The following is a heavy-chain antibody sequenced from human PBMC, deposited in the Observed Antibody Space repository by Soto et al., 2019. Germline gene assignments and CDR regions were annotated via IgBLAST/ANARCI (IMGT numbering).Heavy chain of an antibody. CDR2: ISYDGSNK. CDR1: GVTCRNYA. D-gene: IGHD3-22*01. J-gene: IGHJ4*02. CDR3: AIWDGDYYDSSGYGHDY. Sequence: GGSLRLSCASAGVTCRNYAMHLVRQAPGKGLEWVAVISYDGSNKYYADSVKCRFTISRDNSKKTLYLQMNSLGAEDTAVYYCAIWDGDYYDSSGYGHDYCGQGNRVTVSA. V-gene: IGHV3-30-3*01.